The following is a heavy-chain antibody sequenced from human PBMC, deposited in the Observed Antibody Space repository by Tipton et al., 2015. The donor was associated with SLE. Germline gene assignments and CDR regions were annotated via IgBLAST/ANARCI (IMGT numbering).Heavy chain of an antibody. CDR3: ARGRGRLFWFGAFDS. CDR1: GGSFSGYS. D-gene: IGHD3-10*01. CDR2: ISYSGST. V-gene: IGHV4-34*01. J-gene: IGHJ4*02. Sequence: TLSLTCAVSGGSFSGYSWNWIRQSPGKGLEWIGEISYSGSTNYNPSLKSRVSFSVDTSKNHFSLNLNSLTAADTAVYFCARGRGRLFWFGAFDSWGQGTLVTVSS.